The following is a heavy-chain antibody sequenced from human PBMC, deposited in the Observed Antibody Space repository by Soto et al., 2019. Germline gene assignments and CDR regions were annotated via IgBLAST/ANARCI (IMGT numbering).Heavy chain of an antibody. J-gene: IGHJ3*02. Sequence: PRGTLRLSCAASGVSFSSDGIYWVRMAPGKGLEWVAVISYDGSNKYYADSVKGRFTISRDNSKNTLYLQMNSLRAEDTAVYYCAKDILISSRRSCAIHIWGQGTMVTVSS. CDR2: ISYDGSNK. CDR3: AKDILISSRRSCAIHI. D-gene: IGHD3-9*01. CDR1: GVSFSSDG. V-gene: IGHV3-30*18.